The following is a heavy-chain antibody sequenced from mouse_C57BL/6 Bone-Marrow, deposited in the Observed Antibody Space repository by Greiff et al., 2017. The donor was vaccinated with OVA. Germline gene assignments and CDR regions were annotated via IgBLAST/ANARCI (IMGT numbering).Heavy chain of an antibody. CDR1: GYTFTSYG. D-gene: IGHD4-1*01. V-gene: IGHV1-58*01. CDR2: IYIGNGYT. J-gene: IGHJ4*01. CDR3: ARDETGRGDY. Sequence: VQLKQSGAELVRPGSSVKMSCKTSGYTFTSYGINWVKQRPGQGLEWIGYIYIGNGYTGYNEKFKGKATLTSDTSSSTAYMQLSSLTSEDSAIYVCARDETGRGDYWGQGTSVTVSS.